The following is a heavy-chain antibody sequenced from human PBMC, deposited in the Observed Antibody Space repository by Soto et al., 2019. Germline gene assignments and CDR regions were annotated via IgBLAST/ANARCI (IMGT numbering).Heavy chain of an antibody. V-gene: IGHV3-30*04. J-gene: IGHJ6*02. CDR2: ISYDGRDK. CDR3: ARDPQDYDFWSGPYGMDV. D-gene: IGHD3-3*01. Sequence: QVQLVESGGGVVQPGRSLRLSCADSGFTFSSYAMHWVRQAPGKGLEWVAVISYDGRDKYYADSVKGRFTISRDNSKNTLYLQMNSPRAEDTAVYYCARDPQDYDFWSGPYGMDVWGQGTTVTVSS. CDR1: GFTFSSYA.